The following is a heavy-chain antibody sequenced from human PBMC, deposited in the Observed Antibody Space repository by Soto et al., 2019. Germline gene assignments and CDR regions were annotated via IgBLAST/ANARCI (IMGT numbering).Heavy chain of an antibody. CDR1: GFTFTSFS. CDR3: ARESEDLTSTFDY. Sequence: EVQLVESGGGLVKPGGSLRLSCAASGFTFTSFSMNWLRQAPGKGLEWVSSISSTTNYIYYGDSMTGRFTISRDNAKNSLYLEMNSLRAEDTAVYYCARESEDLTSTFDYWGQGTLVTVSS. J-gene: IGHJ4*02. V-gene: IGHV3-21*06. CDR2: ISSTTNYI.